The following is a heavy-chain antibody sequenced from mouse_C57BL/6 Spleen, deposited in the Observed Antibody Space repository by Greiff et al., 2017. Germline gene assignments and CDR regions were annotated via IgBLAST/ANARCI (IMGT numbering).Heavy chain of an antibody. Sequence: QVQLQQSGAELVRPGASVTLSCKASGYTFTDYEMHWVKQTPVHGLEWIGAIDPETGGTAYNQKFKGKAILTADKSSSTAYMELRSLTSEDSAVYYCTFYYDSSFDDWGQGTTLTVSS. J-gene: IGHJ2*01. CDR1: GYTFTDYE. V-gene: IGHV1-15*01. D-gene: IGHD2-4*01. CDR2: IDPETGGT. CDR3: TFYYDSSFDD.